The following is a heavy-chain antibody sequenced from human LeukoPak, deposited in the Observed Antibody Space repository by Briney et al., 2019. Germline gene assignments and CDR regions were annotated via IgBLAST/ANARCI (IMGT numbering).Heavy chain of an antibody. D-gene: IGHD3-3*01. Sequence: ASVKVSCKASGYTFTSYGISWVRQAPGQGLEWMGWISACNGNTNYAQKLQGRVTMTRDMSTSTVYMELSSLGSEDTAVYYCARAPGDFWSGYYTGTGTGDYYYYMDVWGKGTTVTVSS. V-gene: IGHV1-18*01. CDR1: GYTFTSYG. J-gene: IGHJ6*03. CDR3: ARAPGDFWSGYYTGTGTGDYYYYMDV. CDR2: ISACNGNT.